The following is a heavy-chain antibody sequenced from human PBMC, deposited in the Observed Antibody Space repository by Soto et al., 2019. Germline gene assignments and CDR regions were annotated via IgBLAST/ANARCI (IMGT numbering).Heavy chain of an antibody. Sequence: EVQLLESGGGLVQPGESLRLSCAASGFTFSSYAMSWVRQAPGKGLEWVSDISGSDDSTYYADSLKGRFTISRDNSTNPLYLNMNSLTAEDPAVYYCAKRSSSSTFDYWGQGTLVTVSS. D-gene: IGHD6-6*01. CDR3: AKRSSSSTFDY. V-gene: IGHV3-23*01. J-gene: IGHJ4*02. CDR2: ISGSDDST. CDR1: GFTFSSYA.